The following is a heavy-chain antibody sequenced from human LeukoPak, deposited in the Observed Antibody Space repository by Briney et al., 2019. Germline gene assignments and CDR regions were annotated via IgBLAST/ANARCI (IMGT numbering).Heavy chain of an antibody. V-gene: IGHV3-15*01. CDR1: GFTFSNAW. CDR3: ARQRRYCSGDNCYQRTFDY. CDR2: IKSKTHGGAT. J-gene: IGHJ4*02. Sequence: GGSLRLSCAASGFTFSNAWMSWVRQAPGKGLEWVGRIKSKTHGGATEYAAPVKGRFTILRDDLKNTLYLQMNSLRAEDTAVYYCARQRRYCSGDNCYQRTFDYWGQGTLVTVSS. D-gene: IGHD2-15*01.